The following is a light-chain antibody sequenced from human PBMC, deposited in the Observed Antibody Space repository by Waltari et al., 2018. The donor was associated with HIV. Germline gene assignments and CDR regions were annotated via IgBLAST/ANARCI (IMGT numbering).Light chain of an antibody. CDR2: RDT. J-gene: IGLJ3*02. CDR1: ALPKRY. V-gene: IGLV3-25*03. CDR3: QSTDSSGVYWV. Sequence: SYELTQPPSVSVSPGQTARVTCSGDALPKRYAYWYQQRPGQAPVLLIFRDTERPSGIPEGFSSSSSGTTVTLTIRAVQAEDEADYYCQSTDSSGVYWVFGGGTTLTVL.